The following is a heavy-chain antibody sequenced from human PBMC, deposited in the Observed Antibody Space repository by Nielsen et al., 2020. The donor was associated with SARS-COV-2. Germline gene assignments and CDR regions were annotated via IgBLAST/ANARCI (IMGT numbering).Heavy chain of an antibody. CDR3: ARGKGGGRTFGWYYDFWSGYSLPETETYYYYYGMDV. D-gene: IGHD3-3*01. V-gene: IGHV1-8*01. Sequence: WVRQAPGQGLEWMGWMNPNSGNTGYAQKFQGRVTMTRNTSISTAYMGLSSLRSEDTAVYYCARGKGGGRTFGWYYDFWSGYSLPETETYYYYYGMDVWGQGTTVTVSS. J-gene: IGHJ6*02. CDR2: MNPNSGNT.